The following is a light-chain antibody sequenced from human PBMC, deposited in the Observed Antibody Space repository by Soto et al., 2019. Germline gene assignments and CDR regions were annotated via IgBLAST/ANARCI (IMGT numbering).Light chain of an antibody. V-gene: IGLV2-14*03. Sequence: QSVLTQPASVSGSPGQSITISCTGTSTDIGRYNYVSWYQQHPGKAPKLMIYDVSNRPSGVSNRFSGSKSGNTASLTISGLQAEDEADYYCSSYTSSRTYVFGTWTKLTVL. CDR1: STDIGRYNY. CDR3: SSYTSSRTYV. CDR2: DVS. J-gene: IGLJ1*01.